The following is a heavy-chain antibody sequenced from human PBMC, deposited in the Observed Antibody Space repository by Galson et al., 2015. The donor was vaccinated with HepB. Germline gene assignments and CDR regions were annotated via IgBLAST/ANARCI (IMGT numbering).Heavy chain of an antibody. CDR2: INSDGSIT. CDR3: QVVTLS. J-gene: IGHJ5*02. CDR1: GFSISSYW. D-gene: IGHD3-22*01. V-gene: IGHV3-74*01. Sequence: SLRLSCAASGFSISSYWMHWVRQAPGKGLVWVPRINSDGSITNYADSVKGRFTISRDNAKNTLFLQMNSLRAEDTAVYYCQVVTLSWGQGTLVTVSS.